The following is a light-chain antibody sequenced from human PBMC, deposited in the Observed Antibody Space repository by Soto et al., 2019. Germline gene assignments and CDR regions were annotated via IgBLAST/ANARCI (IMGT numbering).Light chain of an antibody. CDR2: GAS. V-gene: IGKV3-20*01. Sequence: EVVLTQSPGTLSLSPGERATLSCRASQSVSSTYLAWYQQRPGQAPRLLIYGASTRATDIPDRISGSGSGTDFNLTVSRLETDDFAVYYCQHYGSTPWSFGQGTKVEIK. J-gene: IGKJ1*01. CDR3: QHYGSTPWS. CDR1: QSVSSTY.